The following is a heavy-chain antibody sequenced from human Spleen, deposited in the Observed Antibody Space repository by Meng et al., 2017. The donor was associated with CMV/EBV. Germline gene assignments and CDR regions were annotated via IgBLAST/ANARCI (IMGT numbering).Heavy chain of an antibody. CDR2: IDSSGNYI. J-gene: IGHJ6*02. D-gene: IGHD4/OR15-4a*01. Sequence: GESLKISCAASGFTFTTYSINWVRQAPGKGLEWVASIDSSGNYIYYADSMKGRFTISRDNARNSLYLRMNSLRAEDTAIYYCARDLTKTSRRAAASGMDVWGQGTTVTVSS. V-gene: IGHV3-21*01. CDR1: GFTFTTYS. CDR3: ARDLTKTSRRAAASGMDV.